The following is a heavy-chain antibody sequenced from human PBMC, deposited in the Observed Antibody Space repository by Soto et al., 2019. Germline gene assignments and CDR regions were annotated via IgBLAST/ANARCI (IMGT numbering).Heavy chain of an antibody. V-gene: IGHV1-3*01. J-gene: IGHJ4*02. D-gene: IGHD6-19*01. CDR3: ERGTGWYPPFDY. CDR2: INAGNGNT. Sequence: SVKVSCKACGYTFTTNGMYWVRQAPGQRLEWMGWINAGNGNTKYSQKFQGRVTITRDTSASTAYMELSSLRSEDTAVYYGERGTGWYPPFDYWGQGTLVTVSS. CDR1: GYTFTTNG.